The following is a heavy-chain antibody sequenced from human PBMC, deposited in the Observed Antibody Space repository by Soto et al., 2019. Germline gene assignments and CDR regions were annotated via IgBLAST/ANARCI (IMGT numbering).Heavy chain of an antibody. Sequence: GGSLRLSCAASGFTFSSYGMHWVRQAPGKGLEWVAVISYDGSNKYYADSVKGRFTISRDNSKNTLYLQMNSLRAEDTAVYYCAKLFSGYYDSSGYQDYWGKGTLVTLSS. CDR2: ISYDGSNK. V-gene: IGHV3-30*18. CDR3: AKLFSGYYDSSGYQDY. J-gene: IGHJ4*02. CDR1: GFTFSSYG. D-gene: IGHD3-22*01.